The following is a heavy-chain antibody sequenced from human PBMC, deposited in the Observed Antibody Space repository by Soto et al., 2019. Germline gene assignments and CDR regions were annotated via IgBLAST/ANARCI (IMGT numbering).Heavy chain of an antibody. Sequence: PGGSLRLSCAASGFTVSSNYMSWVRQAPGKGLEWVSVIYSGGSTYYADSVKGRFTISRDNSKNTLYLQVNSPGAEDTAVYYCGRAAVIAAAGYRGDYWGQGTLVTVSS. CDR2: IYSGGST. D-gene: IGHD6-13*01. V-gene: IGHV3-66*01. CDR3: GRAAVIAAAGYRGDY. J-gene: IGHJ4*02. CDR1: GFTVSSNY.